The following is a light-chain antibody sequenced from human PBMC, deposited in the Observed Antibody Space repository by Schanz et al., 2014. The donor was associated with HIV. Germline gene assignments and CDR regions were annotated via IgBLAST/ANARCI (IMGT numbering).Light chain of an antibody. CDR2: GAS. V-gene: IGKV3-20*01. Sequence: DIVLTQSPGTLSLSPGDRITLTCRASQSVSTTSLAWYLHKPGQSPRLLIYGASFRAAGIPDRFSGSGAGTYFTLTISRLEPEDFGVYYCQQYGSSPLTFGPGSKLDVK. J-gene: IGKJ3*01. CDR3: QQYGSSPLT. CDR1: QSVSTTS.